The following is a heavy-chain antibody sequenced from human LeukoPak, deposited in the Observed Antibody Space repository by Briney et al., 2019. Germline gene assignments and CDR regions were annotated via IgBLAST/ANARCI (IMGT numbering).Heavy chain of an antibody. CDR3: TTKVIRGNSGDDYDE. J-gene: IGHJ4*02. V-gene: IGHV3-30*03. CDR1: VDTFSSYC. CDR2: ISSDGNDK. D-gene: IGHD5-12*01. Sequence: GGSLRLSCAASVDTFSSYCMHCVRHAPGKGLEWVALISSDGNDKLYGDSVKGRFTISRDDSKSTLYLQMNSLRAEDTAVYYCTTKVIRGNSGDDYDEWGQGTLVTVSS.